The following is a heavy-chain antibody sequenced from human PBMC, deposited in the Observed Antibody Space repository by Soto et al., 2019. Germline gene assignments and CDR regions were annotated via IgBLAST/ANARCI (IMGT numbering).Heavy chain of an antibody. CDR1: GYSFTSYW. V-gene: IGHV5-51*01. CDR3: ARHGSYYCGGDCYRLNWFDP. Sequence: PGESLKISCKGSGYSFTSYWIGWVRQMPGKGLEWMGIIYPGDSDTRYSPSFQGQVTISADKSISTAYLQWSSLKASDTAMYYCARHGSYYCGGDCYRLNWFDPWGQGTLVTVSS. CDR2: IYPGDSDT. D-gene: IGHD2-21*02. J-gene: IGHJ5*02.